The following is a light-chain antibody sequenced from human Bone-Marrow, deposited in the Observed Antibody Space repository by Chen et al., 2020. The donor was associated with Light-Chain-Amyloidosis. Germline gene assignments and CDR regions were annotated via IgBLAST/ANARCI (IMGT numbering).Light chain of an antibody. J-gene: IGKJ1*01. CDR3: QQTFITPWT. CDR1: QSISSY. Sequence: IQMTQSPSSLSASVGDRVTITCRASQSISSYLNWYRQEPGKAPMLLIWAASSLHSGVPSRFRGSGSGTDFALSITSLQPEDFATYYCQQTFITPWTFGQGTRVEI. V-gene: IGKV1-39*01. CDR2: AAS.